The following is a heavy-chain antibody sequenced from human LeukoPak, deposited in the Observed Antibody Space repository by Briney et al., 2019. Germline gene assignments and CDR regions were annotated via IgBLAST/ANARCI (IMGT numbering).Heavy chain of an antibody. D-gene: IGHD6-19*01. Sequence: ASVKVSCKASGYTFTSYGISWVRQAPGQGLEWMGWISAYNGNTNYAQKLQGRVTMTTDTSTSTAYMELRSLRSDDTAVYYCARVFYSSGWTHHNNCFDYWGQGTLVTVSS. J-gene: IGHJ4*02. CDR3: ARVFYSSGWTHHNNCFDY. CDR1: GYTFTSYG. V-gene: IGHV1-18*01. CDR2: ISAYNGNT.